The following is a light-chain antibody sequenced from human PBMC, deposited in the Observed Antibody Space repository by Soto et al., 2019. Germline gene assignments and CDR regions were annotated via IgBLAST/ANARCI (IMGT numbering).Light chain of an antibody. CDR2: GAS. J-gene: IGKJ4*01. CDR1: QTVSRDY. V-gene: IGKV3-20*01. Sequence: EIVVAQSPGTLSLSPGERATFSCRASQTVSRDYLAWYQQKSGQPPRLLIYGASHRAIGVPDRFSGSGSGTDFTLIINGLEPEDFAVYYCQQYGRSLTFGGGTKVEI. CDR3: QQYGRSLT.